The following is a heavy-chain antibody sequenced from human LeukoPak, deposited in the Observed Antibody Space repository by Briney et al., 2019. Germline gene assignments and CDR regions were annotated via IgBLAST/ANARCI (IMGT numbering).Heavy chain of an antibody. Sequence: SGTLSLTCTVSGGSISSSNYYWGWIRQPPGKGLEWIGTIYYSGTTYYNPSLESRVTISEDTSKNQFSLTLRSVTAADTAVYYCARQISDYYYYYMDVWGKGTTVTVSS. V-gene: IGHV4-39*01. CDR1: GGSISSSNYY. J-gene: IGHJ6*03. CDR2: IYYSGTT. D-gene: IGHD3-10*01. CDR3: ARQISDYYYYYMDV.